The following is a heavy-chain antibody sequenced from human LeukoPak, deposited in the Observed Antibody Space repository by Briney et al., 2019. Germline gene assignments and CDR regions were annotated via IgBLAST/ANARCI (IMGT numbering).Heavy chain of an antibody. CDR3: AAKRGDY. J-gene: IGHJ4*02. CDR1: GFTFSSYS. D-gene: IGHD4/OR15-4a*01. Sequence: PGGSLRLSCAASGFTFSSYSMNWVRQAPGKGLEWVANMNLDGSEKYYVDSVKGRFTISRDNAQNSLFLQMNSLRAEDTAVYYCAAKRGDYWGQGTLVTVSS. V-gene: IGHV3-7*01. CDR2: MNLDGSEK.